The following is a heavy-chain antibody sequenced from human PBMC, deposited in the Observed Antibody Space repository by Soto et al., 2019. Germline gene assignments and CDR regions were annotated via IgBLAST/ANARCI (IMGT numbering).Heavy chain of an antibody. CDR3: ARSYGLRIRGSAFDI. CDR2: IGTAGDT. Sequence: GGSLRLSCAASGFTFSSYDMHWVRQATGKGLEWVSAIGTAGDTYYPGSVKGRFTISRENAKNSLYLQMNSLRAGDTAVYYCARSYGLRIRGSAFDIWGQGTMVTVSS. V-gene: IGHV3-13*01. CDR1: GFTFSSYD. D-gene: IGHD3-16*01. J-gene: IGHJ3*02.